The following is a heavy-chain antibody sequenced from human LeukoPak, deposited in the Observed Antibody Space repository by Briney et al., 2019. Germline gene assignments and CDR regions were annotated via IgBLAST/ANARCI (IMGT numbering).Heavy chain of an antibody. CDR2: IRYDGSNK. D-gene: IGHD2-2*01. Sequence: GGSLRLSCAASGFTFSSYGMHWVRQAPGKGLEWVAFIRYDGSNKYYADSVKGRFTISRDNSKNTLYLQMSSLRAEDAAVYYCAKGPGYCSSTNCYCFDYWGQGTLVTVSS. J-gene: IGHJ4*02. V-gene: IGHV3-30*02. CDR3: AKGPGYCSSTNCYCFDY. CDR1: GFTFSSYG.